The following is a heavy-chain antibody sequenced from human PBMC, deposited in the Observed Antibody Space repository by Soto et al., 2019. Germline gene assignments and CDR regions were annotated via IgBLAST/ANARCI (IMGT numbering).Heavy chain of an antibody. D-gene: IGHD3-10*01. J-gene: IGHJ5*02. CDR1: GFSLSTSGVG. CDR2: IYWDDDK. Sequence: QITLKESGPPLVKPTQTLTLTCTFSGFSLSTSGVGVGWIRQPPGKALEWLALIYWDDDKRYSPSLKSRLTITKDTSKNQVVLTMTNMDPVDTATYYCAHDITMVRGASNWFDPWGQGTLVTVSS. V-gene: IGHV2-5*02. CDR3: AHDITMVRGASNWFDP.